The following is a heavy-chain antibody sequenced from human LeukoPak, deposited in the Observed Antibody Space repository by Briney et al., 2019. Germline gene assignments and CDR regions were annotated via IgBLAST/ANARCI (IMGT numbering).Heavy chain of an antibody. CDR1: GYTFTGYY. D-gene: IGHD5-18*01. CDR2: INPNSGGT. J-gene: IGHJ4*02. Sequence: SVKVSCKASGYTFTGYYMHWVRQAPGQGLEWMGWINPNSGGTNYAQKFQGRVTMTGDTSISTAYMELSRLTSDDTAVYFCAGRPDTSMVAIFDYWGQGTLVTISS. V-gene: IGHV1-2*02. CDR3: AGRPDTSMVAIFDY.